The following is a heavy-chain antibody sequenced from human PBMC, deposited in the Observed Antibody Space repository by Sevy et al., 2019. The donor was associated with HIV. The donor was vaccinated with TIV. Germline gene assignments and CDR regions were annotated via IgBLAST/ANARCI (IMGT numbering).Heavy chain of an antibody. CDR2: IIPIFGTA. CDR1: GGTFSSYA. Sequence: ASVKVSCKASGGTFSSYAISWVRQAPGQGLEWMGGIIPIFGTANYAQKFQGRVTITADESTSTAYMELSSLRSEDTAVYYCARQRYYDFWSGNLGFDPWGQGTLVTVSS. V-gene: IGHV1-69*13. D-gene: IGHD3-3*01. J-gene: IGHJ5*02. CDR3: ARQRYYDFWSGNLGFDP.